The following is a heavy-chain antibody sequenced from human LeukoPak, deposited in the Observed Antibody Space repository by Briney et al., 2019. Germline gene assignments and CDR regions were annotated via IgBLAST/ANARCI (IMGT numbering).Heavy chain of an antibody. Sequence: PGGSLRLSCAASGFTFSSYEMNWVRQAPGKGLEWISYITNSGNTIYYADSVKGRFTISRDDAKNSLYLQMNSLRAEDTAVYYCARPRITVFGVVLWAFDVWGQGTMVTVSS. CDR1: GFTFSSYE. D-gene: IGHD3-3*01. J-gene: IGHJ3*01. V-gene: IGHV3-48*03. CDR3: ARPRITVFGVVLWAFDV. CDR2: ITNSGNTI.